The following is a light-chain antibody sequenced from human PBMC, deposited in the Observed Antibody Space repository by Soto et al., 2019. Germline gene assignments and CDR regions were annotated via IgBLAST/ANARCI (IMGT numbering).Light chain of an antibody. Sequence: EIVMTQSPVTLSVSPGERATLSCRASQSVGSHLAWYQQRPGQAPRLLIYGASYRATGIPARFSGSGSGTDFTLTISSLQSEDFAVYYCRQYDNWPPFTFGPGTKVDIK. CDR3: RQYDNWPPFT. J-gene: IGKJ3*01. CDR1: QSVGSH. CDR2: GAS. V-gene: IGKV3-15*01.